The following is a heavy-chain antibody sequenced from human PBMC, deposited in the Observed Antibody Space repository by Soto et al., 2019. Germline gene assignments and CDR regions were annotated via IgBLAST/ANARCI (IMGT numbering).Heavy chain of an antibody. D-gene: IGHD3-16*02. V-gene: IGHV4-31*03. CDR3: ARAAPITFGGVIVRVHFDY. Sequence: PSETLSLTCTVSGGSISSGGYYWSWIRQHPGKGLEWIGYIYYSGSTYYNPSLKSRVTISVDTSKNQFSLKLSSVTAADTAVYYCARAAPITFGGVIVRVHFDYWGQGTLVTVSS. CDR2: IYYSGST. CDR1: GGSISSGGYY. J-gene: IGHJ4*02.